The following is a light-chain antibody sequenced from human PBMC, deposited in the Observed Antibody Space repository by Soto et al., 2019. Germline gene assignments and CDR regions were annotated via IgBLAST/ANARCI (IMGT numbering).Light chain of an antibody. CDR1: SSDVGGYNY. CDR3: SSYTSSSIDYV. Sequence: QSALTQPASVSGSRGQSITISCTGTSSDVGGYNYVSWYQQHPGKAPKLMIYEVSNRPSGVSNRFSGSKSGNTASLTISGLQAEDEADYSCSSYTSSSIDYVFGTGTKLPVL. V-gene: IGLV2-14*01. CDR2: EVS. J-gene: IGLJ1*01.